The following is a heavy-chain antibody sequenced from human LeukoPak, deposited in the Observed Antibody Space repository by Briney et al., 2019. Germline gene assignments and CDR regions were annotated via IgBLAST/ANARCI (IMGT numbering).Heavy chain of an antibody. V-gene: IGHV3-21*01. CDR3: ARDYKQQLAYFDY. J-gene: IGHJ4*02. CDR2: ISSSSSYI. CDR1: GFTFSSYT. D-gene: IGHD6-13*01. Sequence: GGSLRLSCAASGFTFSSYTMNWVRQAPGKGLEWVSSISSSSSYIYYADSVKGRFTISRDNSKNTLYLQMNSLRAEDTAVYYCARDYKQQLAYFDYWGQGTLVTVSS.